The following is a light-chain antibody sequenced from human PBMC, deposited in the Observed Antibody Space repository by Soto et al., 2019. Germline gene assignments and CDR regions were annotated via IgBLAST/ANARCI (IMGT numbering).Light chain of an antibody. CDR1: QSVSSSY. J-gene: IGKJ1*01. CDR3: QQRSDWPRT. V-gene: IGKV3D-20*02. CDR2: DAS. Sequence: EIVLTQSPGTLSLSPGERATLSCRASQSVSSSYLAWYQQKPGQAPRLLIYDASNRATGIPARFSGSGSGTDFSLTISSLEPEDFAVYYCQQRSDWPRTFGQGTKVDTK.